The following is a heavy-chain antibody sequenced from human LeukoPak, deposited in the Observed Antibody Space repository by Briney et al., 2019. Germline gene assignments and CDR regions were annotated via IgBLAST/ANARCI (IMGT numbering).Heavy chain of an antibody. Sequence: SETLSLTCAVYGGSFSGYYWSWIRQPPGKGLEWIGEINHSGSTNYNPSLKSRVTISVDTSKNQFSLKLSSVTAADTAVYYCARDSYGSGSYNYWGQGTLVTVSS. CDR3: ARDSYGSGSYNY. J-gene: IGHJ4*02. CDR1: GGSFSGYY. CDR2: INHSGST. V-gene: IGHV4-34*01. D-gene: IGHD3-10*01.